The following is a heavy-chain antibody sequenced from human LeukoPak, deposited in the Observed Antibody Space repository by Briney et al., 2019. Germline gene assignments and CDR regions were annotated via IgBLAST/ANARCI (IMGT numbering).Heavy chain of an antibody. CDR3: ANGDCRGGRCSSGAY. J-gene: IGHJ4*02. V-gene: IGHV3-30*02. CDR2: TRDDGSKN. Sequence: GGSQTLSCVASGFIFNTYGMHWVPKAPGKGLEGGAYTRDDGSKNWYGDSVKGRFTIFRDNSKNTLYLQMNSLRGEDTAVYYCANGDCRGGRCSSGAYWGQGTLVAVSS. CDR1: GFIFNTYG. D-gene: IGHD2-15*01.